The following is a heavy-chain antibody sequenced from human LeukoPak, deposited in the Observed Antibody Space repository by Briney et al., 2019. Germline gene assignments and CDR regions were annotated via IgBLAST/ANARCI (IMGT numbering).Heavy chain of an antibody. J-gene: IGHJ6*02. CDR3: ARQQEVTSDSYCYAMDV. CDR2: FNPGGDSI. D-gene: IGHD4-23*01. CDR1: GYTFTSHL. Sequence: ASVKVSCKASGYTFTSHLVHWVRQAPGQGLEWMGVFNPGGDSISYSQKFQGRVTLTRDTSTSTAYMELRSLRSEDTAVYYCARQQEVTSDSYCYAMDVWGQGTTVTVSS. V-gene: IGHV1-46*01.